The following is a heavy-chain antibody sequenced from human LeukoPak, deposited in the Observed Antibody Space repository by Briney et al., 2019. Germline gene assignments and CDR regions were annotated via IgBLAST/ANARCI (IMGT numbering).Heavy chain of an antibody. J-gene: IGHJ4*02. CDR2: IYYSGST. Sequence: PSETLSLTCTVSGGSISSYYWSWIRQPPGKGLEWVGYIYYSGSTYYNPSLESRVTISVDTSKNQFSLKLSSVIAADTAVYNCAILCSSTSCLDYWGQGTLVTVSS. D-gene: IGHD2-2*01. CDR3: AILCSSTSCLDY. CDR1: GGSISSYY. V-gene: IGHV4-59*08.